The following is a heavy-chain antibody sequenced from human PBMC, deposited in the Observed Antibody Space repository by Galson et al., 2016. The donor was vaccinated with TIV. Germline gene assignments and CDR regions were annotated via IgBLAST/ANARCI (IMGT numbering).Heavy chain of an antibody. CDR1: GFSFNTYG. D-gene: IGHD6-25*01. Sequence: SLRLSCAASGFSFNTYGMMWVRQAPGKGLEWVSFISYTGGSTNYEDTVKGRFTISRDNSKKTMYLQMNSLRVEDTAVYYCTKEGSGFVAGGGFVDYWGQGILVTVSS. CDR2: ISYTGGST. CDR3: TKEGSGFVAGGGFVDY. J-gene: IGHJ4*02. V-gene: IGHV3-23*01.